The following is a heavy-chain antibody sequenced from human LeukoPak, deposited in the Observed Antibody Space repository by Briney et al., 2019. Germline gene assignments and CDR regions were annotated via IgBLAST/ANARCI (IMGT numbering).Heavy chain of an antibody. Sequence: GASVKVSCKTSGYTFTGYYMHWVRQAPGQGLEWMGRINPNSGGTNYAQKFQGRVTMTRDPSITTAYMELSSLRSDDTAVYYCASWDWNPNYYFDYWGQGTLVTVSS. CDR2: INPNSGGT. J-gene: IGHJ4*02. CDR1: GYTFTGYY. V-gene: IGHV1-2*06. CDR3: ASWDWNPNYYFDY. D-gene: IGHD1-1*01.